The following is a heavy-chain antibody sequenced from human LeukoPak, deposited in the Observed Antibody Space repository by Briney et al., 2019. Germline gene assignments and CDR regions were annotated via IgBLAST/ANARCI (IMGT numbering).Heavy chain of an antibody. J-gene: IGHJ6*02. CDR2: IYYSGST. V-gene: IGHV4-59*01. CDR1: GGSISSYY. D-gene: IGHD4-17*01. Sequence: SETLSLTCTVSGGSISSYYWSWIRQPPGKGLEWIGYIYYSGSTNYNPSLKSRVTISVDTSKNQFSLKLSSVTAADTAVYYCARTYGDYADYYYGMDVWGQGTTVTVSS. CDR3: ARTYGDYADYYYGMDV.